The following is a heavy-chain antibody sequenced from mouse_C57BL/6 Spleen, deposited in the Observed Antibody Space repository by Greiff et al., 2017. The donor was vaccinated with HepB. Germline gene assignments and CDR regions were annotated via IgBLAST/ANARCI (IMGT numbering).Heavy chain of an antibody. CDR1: GYAFSSYW. J-gene: IGHJ4*01. CDR3: ARVDYDYEGAMDY. D-gene: IGHD2-4*01. CDR2: IYPGDGDT. Sequence: QVQLQQSGAELVKPGASVKISCKASGYAFSSYWMNWVKQRPGKGLEWIGQIYPGDGDTNYNGKFKGKATLTADKSSSTAYMQLSSLTAEDSAVYFCARVDYDYEGAMDYWGQGTSVTVSS. V-gene: IGHV1-80*01.